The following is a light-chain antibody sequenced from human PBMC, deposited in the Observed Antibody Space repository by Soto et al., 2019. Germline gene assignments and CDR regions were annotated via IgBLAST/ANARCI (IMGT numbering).Light chain of an antibody. CDR1: QGISSN. CDR3: QHYNNWLGT. CDR2: AAS. Sequence: DIQLTQSPSFLSASVGDRVTITCRASQGISSNLAWYQQKPGKAPKLLIYAASTLQSGVPSRFSGSGSGTEFTLTISSLQPEDFATYYCQHYNNWLGTFGGGTKVEIK. V-gene: IGKV1-9*01. J-gene: IGKJ4*01.